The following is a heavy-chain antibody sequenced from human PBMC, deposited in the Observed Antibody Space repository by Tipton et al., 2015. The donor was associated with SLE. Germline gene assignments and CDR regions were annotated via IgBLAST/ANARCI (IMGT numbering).Heavy chain of an antibody. CDR3: ARGPYDYIWGSYRGYFDY. V-gene: IGHV3-30*04. J-gene: IGHJ4*02. Sequence: SLRLSCAASGFTFSSYAMHWVRQAPGKGLEWVAVISYDGSNKYYADSVKGRFTISRDNSKTTLYLQMNSLRAEDTAVYYCARGPYDYIWGSYRGYFDYWGQGTLVTVSS. CDR1: GFTFSSYA. CDR2: ISYDGSNK. D-gene: IGHD3-16*02.